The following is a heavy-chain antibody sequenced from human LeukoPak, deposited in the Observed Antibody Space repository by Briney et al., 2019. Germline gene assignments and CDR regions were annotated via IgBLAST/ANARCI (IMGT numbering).Heavy chain of an antibody. J-gene: IGHJ4*02. CDR1: GFTFSSYG. Sequence: GGSLRLSCAASGFTFSSYGMHWVRQAPGKGLEWVGFIRSKAYGGTTEYAASVKDRFTISRDDSKSTAYLQMNSLKTEDTGVYYCTRSAGVLEWLRYFDYWGQGTLVTVSS. V-gene: IGHV3-49*04. CDR3: TRSAGVLEWLRYFDY. CDR2: IRSKAYGGTT. D-gene: IGHD3-3*01.